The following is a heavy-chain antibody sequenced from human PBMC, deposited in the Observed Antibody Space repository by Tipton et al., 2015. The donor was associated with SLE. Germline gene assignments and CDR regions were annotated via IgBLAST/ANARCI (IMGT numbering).Heavy chain of an antibody. D-gene: IGHD2-2*01. Sequence: SLRLSCSASGFTFSSYAMHWVRQAPGKGLEYVSAISSNGGSTYYADSVKGRFTISRDNSKNTLYLQMSSLRAEDTAVYYCARSPRSSTSRLGYWYFDLWGRGTLVPVSS. CDR3: ARSPRSSTSRLGYWYFDL. CDR1: GFTFSSYA. J-gene: IGHJ2*01. CDR2: ISSNGGST. V-gene: IGHV3-64D*09.